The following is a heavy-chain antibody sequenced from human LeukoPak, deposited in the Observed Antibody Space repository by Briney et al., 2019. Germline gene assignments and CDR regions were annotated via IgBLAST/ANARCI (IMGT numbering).Heavy chain of an antibody. J-gene: IGHJ4*02. Sequence: SQTLSLTCTVSGGSISSGSYYWSWIRQPAGKGLEWIGRIYTSGSTNYNPSLTSRVTISVDTSKNQFSLKPSSVTAADTAVYYCARRRRDGYSSFDYGRQGTLVTVPS. CDR1: GGSISSGSYY. CDR2: IYTSGST. CDR3: ARRRRDGYSSFDY. D-gene: IGHD5-24*01. V-gene: IGHV4-61*02.